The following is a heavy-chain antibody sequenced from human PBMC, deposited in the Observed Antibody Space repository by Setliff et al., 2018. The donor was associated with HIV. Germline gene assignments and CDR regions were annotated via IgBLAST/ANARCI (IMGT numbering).Heavy chain of an antibody. D-gene: IGHD6-19*01. Sequence: GASVKVSCKASGYTFSSHGITWVRQVPGQGLEWMGWTSDYTGNTNYAQKFQARVIMTIDSSTTTAYMELRSLRADDTALYYCARYASYTSDWREAFDIWGQGTMVTVSS. CDR2: TSDYTGNT. V-gene: IGHV1-18*01. CDR1: GYTFSSHG. J-gene: IGHJ3*02. CDR3: ARYASYTSDWREAFDI.